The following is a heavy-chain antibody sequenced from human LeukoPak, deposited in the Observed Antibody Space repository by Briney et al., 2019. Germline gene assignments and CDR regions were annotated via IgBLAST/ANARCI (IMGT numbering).Heavy chain of an antibody. Sequence: GGSLRLSCAASGFTFSDYYMSWIRQAPGKGLEWVSYISSSGSTIYYADSVKGRSTISRDNAKNSLYLQMNSLRAEDTAVYYCARDECRPGASCYVFDPWGQGTLVTVSS. D-gene: IGHD2-2*01. V-gene: IGHV3-11*01. CDR2: ISSSGSTI. J-gene: IGHJ5*02. CDR1: GFTFSDYY. CDR3: ARDECRPGASCYVFDP.